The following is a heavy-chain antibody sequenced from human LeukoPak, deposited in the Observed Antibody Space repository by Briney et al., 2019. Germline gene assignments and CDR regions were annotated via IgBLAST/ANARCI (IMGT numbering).Heavy chain of an antibody. Sequence: GGSLRLSCAASGFPFSSYAMSWVRQAPGEGLEWVSCINGGGGSTYYADSVKGRFAISRDNSKNTMYLQMNSLRAEDTALYYCAKHRWFNPLSSDGGMDVWGQGTTVTVSS. CDR1: GFPFSSYA. CDR3: AKHRWFNPLSSDGGMDV. D-gene: IGHD5-24*01. CDR2: INGGGGST. J-gene: IGHJ6*02. V-gene: IGHV3-23*01.